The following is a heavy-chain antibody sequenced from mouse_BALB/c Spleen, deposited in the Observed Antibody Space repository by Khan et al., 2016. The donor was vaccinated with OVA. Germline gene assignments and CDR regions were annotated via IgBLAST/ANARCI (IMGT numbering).Heavy chain of an antibody. CDR1: GFTFSNYA. Sequence: EVQVVESGGGSVKPGGSLKVSCAASGFTFSNYAMSWVRQTTEKRLEWVASISSGGSTYYPDSVKGRFTISRDNARNILYLQMSSLRSEDTAMYYCARDYWFVYWGQGTLVTVS. CDR3: ARDYWFVY. V-gene: IGHV5-6-5*01. CDR2: ISSGGST. J-gene: IGHJ3*01.